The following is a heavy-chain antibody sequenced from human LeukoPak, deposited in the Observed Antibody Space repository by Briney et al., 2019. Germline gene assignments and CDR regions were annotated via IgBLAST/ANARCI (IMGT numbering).Heavy chain of an antibody. J-gene: IGHJ4*02. CDR3: ARVGIRAAAQANLDY. Sequence: SETLSLTCTVSGGSLSSYYWSWIRQPPEKGLECIGHIYYSWSTNYNPSLKSRLTISVDTSKNQFSLKLSSVTAADTAVYYCARVGIRAAAQANLDYWGQGALVTVSS. D-gene: IGHD6-6*01. CDR2: IYYSWST. V-gene: IGHV4-59*01. CDR1: GGSLSSYY.